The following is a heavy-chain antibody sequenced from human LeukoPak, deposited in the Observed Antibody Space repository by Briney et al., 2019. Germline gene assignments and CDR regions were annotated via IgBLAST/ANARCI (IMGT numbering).Heavy chain of an antibody. CDR3: ARDSVVKGLYYFDY. D-gene: IGHD2/OR15-2a*01. V-gene: IGHV4-4*07. CDR2: IYSSGST. Sequence: SETLSLTCTVSGDSISTYYWSWIRQPAGKGLEWIGRIYSSGSTNFNPSLKSRVTMSVDTSKNQFSLKLSSVTAADTAVYYCARDSVVKGLYYFDYWGQGTLVTVSS. J-gene: IGHJ4*02. CDR1: GDSISTYY.